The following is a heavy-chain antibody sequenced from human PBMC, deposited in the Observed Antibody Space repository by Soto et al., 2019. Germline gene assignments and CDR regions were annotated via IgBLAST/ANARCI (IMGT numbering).Heavy chain of an antibody. CDR2: INHSGST. J-gene: IGHJ6*02. D-gene: IGHD2-21*02. Sequence: PSETLSLTCAVYGGSFSGYYWSWIRQPPGKGLEWIGEINHSGSTNYNPSLKSRVTISVDTSKNQFSLKLSSVTAADTAVYYCARGALTYCGGDCYSYSGMDVWGQGTTVTVSS. V-gene: IGHV4-34*01. CDR1: GGSFSGYY. CDR3: ARGALTYCGGDCYSYSGMDV.